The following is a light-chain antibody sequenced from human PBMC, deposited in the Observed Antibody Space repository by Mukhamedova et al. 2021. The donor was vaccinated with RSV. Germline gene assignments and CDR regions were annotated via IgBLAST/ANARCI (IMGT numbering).Light chain of an antibody. CDR2: DAS. CDR1: QSVSSY. V-gene: IGKV3-11*01. Sequence: GERATLSCRASQSVSSYLAWYQQKPGQAPRLLIYDASNRATGIPARFSGSGSGTDFTLNISSLEHEDIAVYYCQQRRHWTTLTFG. CDR3: QQRRHWTTLT. J-gene: IGKJ4*01.